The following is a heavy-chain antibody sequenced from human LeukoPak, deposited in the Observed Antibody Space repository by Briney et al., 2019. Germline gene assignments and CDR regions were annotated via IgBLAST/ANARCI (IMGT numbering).Heavy chain of an antibody. CDR3: ATETIGRHYDY. Sequence: PSETLSLTCAVSNYSISSGFYWAWVRQPPGKGLEWVSSIGPTGTDRYYADSVRGRFTISRDNAKNSMYLQMDSLRDEDTAVYYCATETIGRHYDYWGQGTLLTVSS. CDR1: NYSISSGF. CDR2: IGPTGTDR. V-gene: IGHV3-21*01. J-gene: IGHJ4*02. D-gene: IGHD1-14*01.